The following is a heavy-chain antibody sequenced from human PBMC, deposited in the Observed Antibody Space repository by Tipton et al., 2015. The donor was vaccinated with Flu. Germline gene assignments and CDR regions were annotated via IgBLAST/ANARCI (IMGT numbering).Heavy chain of an antibody. CDR2: IYYSGST. CDR1: GGSISSYY. Sequence: LRLSCTVSGGSISSYYWSWIRLPPGKGLEWIGYIYYSGSTNYNPSLKSRVTISVDTSKNQFSLKLSSVTAADTAVYYCARDRHSGSYYENDAFDIWGQGTMVTVAS. J-gene: IGHJ3*02. D-gene: IGHD1-26*01. CDR3: ARDRHSGSYYENDAFDI. V-gene: IGHV4-59*01.